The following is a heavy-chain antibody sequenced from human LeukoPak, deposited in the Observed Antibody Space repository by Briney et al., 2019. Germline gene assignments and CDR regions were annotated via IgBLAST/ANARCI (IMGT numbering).Heavy chain of an antibody. D-gene: IGHD2-21*01. CDR2: ISSSSTYI. V-gene: IGHV3-21*01. Sequence: GGSLRLSCVASGFTFSIYSINWVRQAPGKGLEWASSISSSSTYIYYADSVKGRFTISRDNVNNSLYLQMNSLTAEDTAVYYCAKEHIGYAAKGDMDGWAKGPRSPSP. CDR1: GFTFSIYS. J-gene: IGHJ6*03. CDR3: AKEHIGYAAKGDMDG.